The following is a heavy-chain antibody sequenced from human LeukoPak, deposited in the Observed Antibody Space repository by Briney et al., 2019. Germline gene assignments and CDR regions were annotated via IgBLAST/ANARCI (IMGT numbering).Heavy chain of an antibody. CDR2: IYPRVGST. CDR3: ARDQEAFDY. CDR1: GYSFTSNY. J-gene: IGHJ4*02. V-gene: IGHV1-46*01. Sequence: EASVKVSCKASGYSFTSNYIHWVRQAPGQGLEWMGMIYPRVGSTSYAQKFQGRVTVTRDTSTSTVHMELSGLRSEDTAVYYCARDQEAFDYWGQGTLVTVSS.